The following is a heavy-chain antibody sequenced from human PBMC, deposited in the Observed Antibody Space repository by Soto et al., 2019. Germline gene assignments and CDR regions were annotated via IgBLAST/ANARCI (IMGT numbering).Heavy chain of an antibody. CDR3: ARHPRHKLLWFGELFDY. CDR1: GGSISSSSYY. Sequence: QLQLQESGPGLVKPSETLSLTCTVSGGSISSSSYYWGWIRQPPGKGLEWIGSIYYSGSTYYNPSLKSRATISVDTSKNQFSLKLSSVTAADTAVYYCARHPRHKLLWFGELFDYWGQGTLVTVSS. CDR2: IYYSGST. J-gene: IGHJ4*02. D-gene: IGHD3-10*01. V-gene: IGHV4-39*01.